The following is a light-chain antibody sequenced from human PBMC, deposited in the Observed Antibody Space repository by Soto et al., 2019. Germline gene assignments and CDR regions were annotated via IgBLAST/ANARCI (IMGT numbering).Light chain of an antibody. Sequence: EIVLTQSPGTLSLSPGERATLSCRASQSVSSSYLAWYQQKPGQAPRLIIYGASSRATGIPDRFSGSGAGTDFPLTISRLEPEDFAVYYCQHYGSSPLTFGGGTKVEIK. V-gene: IGKV3-20*01. J-gene: IGKJ4*01. CDR2: GAS. CDR3: QHYGSSPLT. CDR1: QSVSSSY.